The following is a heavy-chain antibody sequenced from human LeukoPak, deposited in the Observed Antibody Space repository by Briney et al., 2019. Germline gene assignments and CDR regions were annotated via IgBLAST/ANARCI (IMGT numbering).Heavy chain of an antibody. D-gene: IGHD3-3*01. J-gene: IGHJ3*02. CDR3: AREGYDFWSGYFWAFDI. CDR1: GGSISSGSYY. V-gene: IGHV4-61*02. Sequence: SETLSLTCTVSGGSISSGSYYRSWIRQPAGKGLEWIGRIYSSGSTNYNPSLKSRVTISVDTSKNQFSLKLSSVTAADTAVYYCAREGYDFWSGYFWAFDIWGQGTMVTVSS. CDR2: IYSSGST.